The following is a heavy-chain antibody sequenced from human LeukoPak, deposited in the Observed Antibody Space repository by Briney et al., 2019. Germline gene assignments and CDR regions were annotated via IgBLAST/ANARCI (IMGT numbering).Heavy chain of an antibody. CDR3: ARDPVAGTSWTYYFYGLDG. Sequence: ASVKVSCKASGYTFTSYGISWVRQAPGQGLEWMGWISAYNGNTNYAQKLQGRVTMTTDTSTSTAYMELRSLRSDDTAVYYCARDPVAGTSWTYYFYGLDGWGQGTTVTVSS. CDR2: ISAYNGNT. J-gene: IGHJ6*02. D-gene: IGHD6-19*01. CDR1: GYTFTSYG. V-gene: IGHV1-18*01.